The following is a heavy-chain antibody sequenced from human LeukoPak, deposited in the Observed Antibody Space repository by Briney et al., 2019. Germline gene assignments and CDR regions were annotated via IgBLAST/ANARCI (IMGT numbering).Heavy chain of an antibody. CDR2: ISWNSGSI. D-gene: IGHD3-16*02. CDR3: AKDGGSYDYVWGTYRYWPIDY. V-gene: IGHV3-9*01. J-gene: IGHJ4*02. CDR1: GFTFDDYA. Sequence: GGSLRLSCAASGFTFDDYAMPWVRQAPGKGLEWVSGISWNSGSIGYADSVKGRFTISRDNAKNTLYLQMNSLRAEDTAVYYCAKDGGSYDYVWGTYRYWPIDYWGQGTLVTVSS.